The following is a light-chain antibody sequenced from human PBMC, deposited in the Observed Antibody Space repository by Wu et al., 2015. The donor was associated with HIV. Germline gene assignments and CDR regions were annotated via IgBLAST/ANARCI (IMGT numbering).Light chain of an antibody. Sequence: EIVMTQSPATLSVSPGERATLSCRASQSVSSNLAWYQQKPGQAPRLLIYGASTRATGIPARFSGSGSGTDFTLTISSLESEDFAVYYCQQRSNWPWTFGQGTKVEFK. CDR2: GAS. V-gene: IGKV3-15*01. CDR3: QQRSNWPWT. CDR1: QSVSSN. J-gene: IGKJ1*01.